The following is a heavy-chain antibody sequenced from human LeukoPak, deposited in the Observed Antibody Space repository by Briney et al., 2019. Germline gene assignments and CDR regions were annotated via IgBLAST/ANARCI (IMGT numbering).Heavy chain of an antibody. D-gene: IGHD2-2*01. Sequence: GGSLRLSCSASGFTFSNYSMNWVRQAPGKGLEWVSYISSSSSTIYYADSVKGRFTISRDNAKNSLYLQMNSLRAEDTAVYYWARDPLFLGYCSSTSCPSYFDYSGQGTLVTVSS. V-gene: IGHV3-48*01. J-gene: IGHJ4*02. CDR1: GFTFSNYS. CDR3: ARDPLFLGYCSSTSCPSYFDY. CDR2: ISSSSSTI.